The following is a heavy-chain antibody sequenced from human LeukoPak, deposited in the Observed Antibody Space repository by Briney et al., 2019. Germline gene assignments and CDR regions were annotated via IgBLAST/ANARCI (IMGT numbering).Heavy chain of an antibody. CDR3: AKDLYDSSSPTDY. CDR2: ISGSGGST. V-gene: IGHV3-23*01. J-gene: IGHJ4*02. Sequence: GGSLRLSCAASGCTFSNYAMSWVRQAPGKGLEWVSSISGSGGSTYYADSMKGRFTISRDNSKNTLCLQMNSLRAEDTAVYYCAKDLYDSSSPTDYWGQGTLVTVSS. CDR1: GCTFSNYA. D-gene: IGHD3-22*01.